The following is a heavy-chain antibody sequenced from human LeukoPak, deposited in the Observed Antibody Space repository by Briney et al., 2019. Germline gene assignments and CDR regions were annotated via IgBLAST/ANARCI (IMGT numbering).Heavy chain of an antibody. D-gene: IGHD2-2*01. J-gene: IGHJ3*02. CDR3: ARVVVVPAAINSDAFDI. Sequence: GGSLRLSCAASGFTFSSYAMSWVRQAPGKGLEWVSAISGSGGSTYYADSVKGRFTISRDNSKNTLYLQMNSLRAEDTAVYYCARVVVVPAAINSDAFDIWGQGTMVTVSS. CDR1: GFTFSSYA. CDR2: ISGSGGST. V-gene: IGHV3-23*01.